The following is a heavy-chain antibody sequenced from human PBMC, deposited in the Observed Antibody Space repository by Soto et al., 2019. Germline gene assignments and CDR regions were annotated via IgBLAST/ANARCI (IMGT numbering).Heavy chain of an antibody. CDR3: ATLGLQQAF. CDR1: GFTFNTW. Sequence: EGQLVESGGGLVQPGGSLRLSCAASGFTFNTWIHWVRQAPGEGLVWVSSIDSDGSIISYADSVKGRFTISRDNAKNTVYLQINSLRVEDTAVYYCATLGLQQAFWGQGTLVTVSS. CDR2: IDSDGSII. J-gene: IGHJ4*02. V-gene: IGHV3-74*01. D-gene: IGHD2-21*02.